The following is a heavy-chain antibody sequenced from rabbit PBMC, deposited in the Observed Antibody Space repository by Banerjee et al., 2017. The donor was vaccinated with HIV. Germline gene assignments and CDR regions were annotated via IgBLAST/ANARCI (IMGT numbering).Heavy chain of an antibody. Sequence: QEQLKESGGGLVQPGGSLKLSCTASGFDFSTYYMSWVRQAPGKGLEWIGCIGAGSGTTYYATWAKGRFTISKASSSTVDLKMTSLTVADTATYFCARAVSSGAKLWGQGTLV. J-gene: IGHJ3*01. CDR3: ARAVSSGAKL. CDR2: IGAGSGTT. D-gene: IGHD1-1*01. V-gene: IGHV1S45*01. CDR1: GFDFSTYY.